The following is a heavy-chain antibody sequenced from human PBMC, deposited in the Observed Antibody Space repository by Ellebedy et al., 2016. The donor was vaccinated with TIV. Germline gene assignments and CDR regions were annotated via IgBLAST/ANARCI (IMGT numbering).Heavy chain of an antibody. V-gene: IGHV4-39*01. D-gene: IGHD4-17*01. Sequence: MPSETLSLTCTVSGGSISSSTYYWGWIRQPPGKGLEWSGRFYYSGSTYYDPSLKSRVTISVDTSKNQFSLKLTSVTAADTAVYYCASRESTVTTGASMGFDPWGQGTLVTVSS. CDR1: GGSISSSTYY. CDR3: ASRESTVTTGASMGFDP. CDR2: FYYSGST. J-gene: IGHJ5*02.